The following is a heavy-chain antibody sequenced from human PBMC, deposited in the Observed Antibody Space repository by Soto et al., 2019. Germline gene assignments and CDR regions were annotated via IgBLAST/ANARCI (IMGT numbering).Heavy chain of an antibody. CDR3: ATRDNMYYYGSGSALDYFDY. V-gene: IGHV1-69*02. J-gene: IGHJ4*02. Sequence: QVQLVQSGAEVKKPGSSVKVSCKASGGTFSSYTISWVRQAPGQGLEWMGRIIPILGIANYAQKFQGRVTITADKSTSTAYMELSSLRSEDTAVYSCATRDNMYYYGSGSALDYFDYWGQGTLVTVSS. D-gene: IGHD3-10*01. CDR2: IIPILGIA. CDR1: GGTFSSYT.